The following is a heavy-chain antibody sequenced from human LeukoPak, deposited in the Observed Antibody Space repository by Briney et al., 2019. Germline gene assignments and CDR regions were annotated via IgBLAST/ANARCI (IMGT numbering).Heavy chain of an antibody. J-gene: IGHJ4*02. Sequence: GGSLRLSCAASGFSFSYYEMNWVRQAPGKGLEWISYINTDGSTIYEADSVKGRFTISRDNAKNSLYLQMNSLRAEDTAVYYCARDRDRITYYYGSGTEYYFDYWGQGTLVTVSS. CDR2: INTDGSTI. V-gene: IGHV3-48*03. D-gene: IGHD3-10*01. CDR3: ARDRDRITYYYGSGTEYYFDY. CDR1: GFSFSYYE.